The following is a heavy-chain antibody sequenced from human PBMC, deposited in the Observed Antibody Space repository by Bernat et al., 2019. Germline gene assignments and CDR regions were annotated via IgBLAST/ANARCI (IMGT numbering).Heavy chain of an antibody. D-gene: IGHD4-17*01. J-gene: IGHJ4*02. V-gene: IGHV5-51*01. CDR3: ARGASSGDYGVGFDY. Sequence: EVQLVQSGAEVKKPGESLKIYCKGSGYSFASYWIGWVRQMPGKGLQWMGIIYPGDSDTRYSPSFQGQVTISADKSITTAYLQWSSLKASDTAMYYCARGASSGDYGVGFDYWGQGTLVTVSS. CDR2: IYPGDSDT. CDR1: GYSFASYW.